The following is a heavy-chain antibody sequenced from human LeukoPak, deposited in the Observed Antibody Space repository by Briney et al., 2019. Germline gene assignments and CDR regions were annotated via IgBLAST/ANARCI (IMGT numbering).Heavy chain of an antibody. V-gene: IGHV1-2*02. CDR2: INPNSGGT. CDR3: ARDHPRVKYYDFWSGYPYYFDY. Sequence: GASVTVSCKASGYTFTGYYMHWVRQAPGQGLEWMGWINPNSGGTNYAQKFQGRVTMTRDTSISTAYMELSRLRSDDTAVYYCARDHPRVKYYDFWSGYPYYFDYWGQGTLVTVSS. J-gene: IGHJ4*02. CDR1: GYTFTGYY. D-gene: IGHD3-3*01.